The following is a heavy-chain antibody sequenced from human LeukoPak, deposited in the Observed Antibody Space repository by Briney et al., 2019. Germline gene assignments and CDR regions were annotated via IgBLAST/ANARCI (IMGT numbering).Heavy chain of an antibody. D-gene: IGHD3-22*01. Sequence: PGGSLRLSCAASGFTFSSYGMHWVRQAPGKGLEWVAVISYDGSNKYYADSVKGRFTISRDNSKNTLYLQMNSLRAEDTAVYYCARDSVHGYYDSSGYSALVDYWGQGTLVTVSS. J-gene: IGHJ4*02. CDR2: ISYDGSNK. V-gene: IGHV3-30*03. CDR1: GFTFSSYG. CDR3: ARDSVHGYYDSSGYSALVDY.